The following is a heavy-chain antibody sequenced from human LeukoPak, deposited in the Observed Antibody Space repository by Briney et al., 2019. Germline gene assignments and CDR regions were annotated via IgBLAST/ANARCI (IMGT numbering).Heavy chain of an antibody. CDR1: GYTFTSYA. CDR2: INTNTGNP. D-gene: IGHD2-21*02. J-gene: IGHJ6*03. CDR3: ARSRRVVVPSSLNAADDYYYYMDV. Sequence: GASVKVSCKASGYTFTSYAMNWVRQAPGQGLECLGGINTNTGNPTYAQGFTGRYVFSFDTSVSMAYLQITSLPAEDAAIYYCARSRRVVVPSSLNAADDYYYYMDVWGKGTTVTVSS. V-gene: IGHV7-4-1*04.